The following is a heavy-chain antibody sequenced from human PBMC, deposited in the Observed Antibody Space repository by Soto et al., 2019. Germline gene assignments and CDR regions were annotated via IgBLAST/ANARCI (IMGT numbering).Heavy chain of an antibody. CDR3: ARDRGYCSSTSCYHDYFDY. J-gene: IGHJ4*02. D-gene: IGHD2-2*01. Sequence: PGGSLRLSCAASGFTFSSHSMNWVRQAPGKGLEWVSSISNRSRYIYYADSVKGRFIISRDNAKNSLYLQMNSLRAEDTALYYCARDRGYCSSTSCYHDYFDYWGQGTLVTVSS. CDR1: GFTFSSHS. V-gene: IGHV3-21*01. CDR2: ISNRSRYI.